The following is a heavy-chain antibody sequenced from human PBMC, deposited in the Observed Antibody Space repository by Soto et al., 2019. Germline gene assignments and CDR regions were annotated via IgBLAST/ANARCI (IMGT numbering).Heavy chain of an antibody. V-gene: IGHV6-1*01. Sequence: SQPLSLTCAISGDSVSSDTAAWNWIRQSPSRGLEWLGRTYYRSKWYNDYAVSVKSRITINPDTSKNQFSLHLNSVTPEDTALYYCVRDVGFDFDYWGQGTLVTVSS. J-gene: IGHJ4*02. CDR1: GDSVSSDTAA. CDR3: VRDVGFDFDY. D-gene: IGHD1-26*01. CDR2: TYYRSKWYN.